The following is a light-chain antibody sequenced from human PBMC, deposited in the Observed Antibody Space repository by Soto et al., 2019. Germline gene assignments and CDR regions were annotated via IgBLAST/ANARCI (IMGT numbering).Light chain of an antibody. V-gene: IGKV1-5*03. CDR2: KAS. J-gene: IGKJ1*01. Sequence: DIQMTQSPSTLSASVGDRVTITCRASHSIIVLLAWYQQKAGKAPNLLIYKASRLESGVPSRFSGSGSETEFTLTISGLQPGDSATYYCQQYNSYSPTFGQGTKVDIK. CDR3: QQYNSYSPT. CDR1: HSIIVL.